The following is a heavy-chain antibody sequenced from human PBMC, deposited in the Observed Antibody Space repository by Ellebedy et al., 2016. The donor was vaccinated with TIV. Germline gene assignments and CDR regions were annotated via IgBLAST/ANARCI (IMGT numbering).Heavy chain of an antibody. CDR2: IRQDGSDM. D-gene: IGHD4-17*01. V-gene: IGHV3-7*01. Sequence: GESLKISCATSGFSFRSYWMSWVRQAPGKGLEWVANIRQDGSDMYYVDSVKGRFTISRDNAKNSLFLQMNSLGVEDTAVYYCATDGSYGDYLSPAHASVMWGQGTLVSVSS. J-gene: IGHJ3*02. CDR1: GFSFRSYW. CDR3: ATDGSYGDYLSPAHASVM.